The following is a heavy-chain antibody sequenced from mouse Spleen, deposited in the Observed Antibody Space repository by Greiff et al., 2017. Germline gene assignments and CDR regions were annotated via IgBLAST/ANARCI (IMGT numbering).Heavy chain of an antibody. CDR3: AREQYYGISLFAY. J-gene: IGHJ3*01. CDR2: INPYNGDT. Sequence: DVQLQESGPELVKPGASVKISCKASGYSFTGYFMNWVKQSHGKSLEWIGRINPYNGDTYYNQKFKGKATLTVDKSSSTAHMELLSLTSEDSAVYHCAREQYYGISLFAYWGQGTLVTVSA. V-gene: IGHV1-37*01. CDR1: GYSFTGYF. D-gene: IGHD1-1*01.